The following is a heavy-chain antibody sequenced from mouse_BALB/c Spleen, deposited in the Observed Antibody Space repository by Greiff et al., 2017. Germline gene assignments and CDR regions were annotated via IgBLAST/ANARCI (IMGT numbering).Heavy chain of an antibody. D-gene: IGHD1-2*01. J-gene: IGHJ3*01. V-gene: IGHV14-3*02. CDR2: IDPANGNT. CDR3: ASPSTTATGFAY. CDR1: GFNIKDTY. Sequence: VQLQQSGAELVKPGASVKLSCTASGFNIKDTYMHWVKQRPEQGLEWIGRIDPANGNTKYDPKFQGKATITADTSSNTAYLQLSSLTSEDTAVYYCASPSTTATGFAYWGQGTLVTVSA.